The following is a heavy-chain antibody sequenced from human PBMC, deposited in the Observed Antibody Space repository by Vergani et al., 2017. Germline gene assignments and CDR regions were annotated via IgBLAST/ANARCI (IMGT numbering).Heavy chain of an antibody. CDR2: IKQDGSEK. D-gene: IGHD3-10*01. CDR1: GFTFSSYW. V-gene: IGHV3-7*03. J-gene: IGHJ6*02. CDR3: ARKMVRVTSGMDV. Sequence: VQLVESGGGLVQPGGSLRLSCAASGFTFSSYWMSWVRQAPGKGLEWVANIKQDGSEKYYVDSVKGRFTISRDNAKNSLYLQMNSLRAEDTAVYYGARKMVRVTSGMDVWGQGTTVTVSS.